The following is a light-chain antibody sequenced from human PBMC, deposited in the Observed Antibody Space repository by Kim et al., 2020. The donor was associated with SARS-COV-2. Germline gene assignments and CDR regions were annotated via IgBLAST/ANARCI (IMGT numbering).Light chain of an antibody. CDR3: QSYDSSLSGYV. CDR2: GTN. J-gene: IGLJ1*01. Sequence: RFTMSCTGSSSQIAAGYDLRWDKQRPGTAPKPLIYGTNNRPSAVPDRFAGSKSGTSASLAITGLQAEDEADYYCQSYDSSLSGYVFGTGTKVTVL. V-gene: IGLV1-40*01. CDR1: SSQIAAGYD.